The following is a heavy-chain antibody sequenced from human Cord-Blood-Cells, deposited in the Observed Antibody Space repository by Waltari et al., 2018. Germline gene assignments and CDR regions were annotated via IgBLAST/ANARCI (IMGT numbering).Heavy chain of an antibody. Sequence: QVQLVQSGAEVKKPGASVKVSCKASGYTYTGYYMHWLRHAPGQGLEWMGWINPNSGGTNYAQKFQGRVTMTRDTSISTAYMELSRLRSDDTAVYYCAREGSYGSGNDAFDIWGQGTMVTVSS. D-gene: IGHD3-10*01. V-gene: IGHV1-2*02. CDR1: GYTYTGYY. CDR2: INPNSGGT. CDR3: AREGSYGSGNDAFDI. J-gene: IGHJ3*02.